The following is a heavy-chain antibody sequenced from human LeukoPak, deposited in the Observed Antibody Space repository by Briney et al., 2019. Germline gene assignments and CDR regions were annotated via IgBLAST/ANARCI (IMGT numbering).Heavy chain of an antibody. CDR1: GYTFTRYG. J-gene: IGHJ1*01. CDR2: ISSNNGNT. Sequence: ASVKVSCKASGYTFTRYGFSWVRQAPGQGLEWMGWISSNNGNTKYAQKLQGRVTMTADTTTSTAYMELRSLRSDDTAVYYCARSLYYYDNSGLFIQYWGQGTLVTVSS. CDR3: ARSLYYYDNSGLFIQY. V-gene: IGHV1-18*01. D-gene: IGHD3-22*01.